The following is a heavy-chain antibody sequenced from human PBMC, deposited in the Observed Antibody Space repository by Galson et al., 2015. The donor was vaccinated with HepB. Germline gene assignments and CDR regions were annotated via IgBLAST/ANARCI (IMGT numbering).Heavy chain of an antibody. CDR1: GGSFSGYY. J-gene: IGHJ4*02. V-gene: IGHV4-34*01. CDR2: INHSGST. D-gene: IGHD2-8*02. CDR3: ARGRRVCTGGVCYRGYFDY. Sequence: ETLSLTCAVYGGSFSGYYWSWIRQPPGKGLEWIGEINHSGSTNYNPSLKSRVTISVDMSKNQFSLKLSSVTAADTAVYYCARGRRVCTGGVCYRGYFDYWGQGTLVTVSS.